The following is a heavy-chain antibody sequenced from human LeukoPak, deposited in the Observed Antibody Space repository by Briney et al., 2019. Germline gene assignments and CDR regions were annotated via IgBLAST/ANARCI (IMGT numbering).Heavy chain of an antibody. D-gene: IGHD5-18*01. CDR2: ISSSSSYI. CDR1: GFTFSSYS. Sequence: GGSLRLSCAASGFTFSSYSMNWVRQAPGKGLEWVSSISSSSSYIYYADSVKGRFTISRDNAKNSLYLQMNSLRAEDTALYYCASLDTALLKGGYWGQGTLVTVSS. V-gene: IGHV3-21*01. J-gene: IGHJ4*02. CDR3: ASLDTALLKGGY.